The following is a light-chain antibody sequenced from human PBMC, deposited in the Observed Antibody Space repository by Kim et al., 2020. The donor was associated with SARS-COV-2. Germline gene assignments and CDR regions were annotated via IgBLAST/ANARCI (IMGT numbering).Light chain of an antibody. V-gene: IGKV1-39*01. Sequence: DIQMTQSPSYLSASVGDRVTMTCRASQSITNYLNWYQQKPGKAPKLLIYAASSLQGGVPSRFSGSGSGTDFTLTISSLQPEDFATYYCQQSYSDLRTFGQGTKVDIK. CDR3: QQSYSDLRT. CDR1: QSITNY. CDR2: AAS. J-gene: IGKJ1*01.